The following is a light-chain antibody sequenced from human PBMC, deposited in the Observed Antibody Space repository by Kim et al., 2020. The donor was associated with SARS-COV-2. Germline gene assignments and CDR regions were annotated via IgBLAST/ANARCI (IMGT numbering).Light chain of an antibody. V-gene: IGKV4-1*01. CDR2: WAS. CDR3: QQYYGIPYT. Sequence: DIVMTQSPDSLAVSLGERATINCKSSQSVLYSSNNRNYLAWYQQKPGQPPKLFISWASTRESGVPDRFSGSGSGTDFALTISSLQAEDAAVYYCQQYYGIPYTFGQGTKLEI. CDR1: QSVLYSSNNRNY. J-gene: IGKJ2*01.